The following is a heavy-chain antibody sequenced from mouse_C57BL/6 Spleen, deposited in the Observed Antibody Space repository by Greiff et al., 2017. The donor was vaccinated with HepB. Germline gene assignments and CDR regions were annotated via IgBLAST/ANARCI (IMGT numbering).Heavy chain of an antibody. CDR1: GYTFTSYW. CDR3: ARASDGVYAMDY. J-gene: IGHJ4*01. Sequence: VQLQQSGAELVRPGSSVKLSCKASGYTFTSYWMHWVKQRPIQGLEWIGNIDPSDSETHYNQKFKDKATLTVDKSSSTAYMQLSSLTSEDSAVYYCARASDGVYAMDYWGQGTSVTVSS. CDR2: IDPSDSET. V-gene: IGHV1-52*01.